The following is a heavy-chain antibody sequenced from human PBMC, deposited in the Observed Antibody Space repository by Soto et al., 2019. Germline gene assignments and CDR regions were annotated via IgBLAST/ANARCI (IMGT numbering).Heavy chain of an antibody. V-gene: IGHV3-48*01. CDR1: GFTFSSYS. CDR2: ISSSSSTI. Sequence: EVQLVDSGGGLVQPGGSLRLSCAASGFTFSSYSMNWVRQAPGKGLERVSYISSSSSTIYYADSVKGRFTISRDNAKNSLYLQMNSLRAEDTAVYYCARPKYCSGGTCLTDYWGQGTLVTVSS. J-gene: IGHJ4*02. CDR3: ARPKYCSGGTCLTDY. D-gene: IGHD2-15*01.